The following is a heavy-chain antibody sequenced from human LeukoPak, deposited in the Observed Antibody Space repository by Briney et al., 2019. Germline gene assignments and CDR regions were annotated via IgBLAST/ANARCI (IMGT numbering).Heavy chain of an antibody. D-gene: IGHD3-22*01. CDR1: GYTFNTYG. Sequence: ASVKVSCKASGYTFNTYGNSWVRQAPGQGLEWMGWISVYSGNTNYAQKLQGRVTMTTDTSTSTAYMELRSLRSDDTAVYYCARKEVDSSGYFLNFYYWGQGTLVTVSS. V-gene: IGHV1-18*01. J-gene: IGHJ4*02. CDR3: ARKEVDSSGYFLNFYY. CDR2: ISVYSGNT.